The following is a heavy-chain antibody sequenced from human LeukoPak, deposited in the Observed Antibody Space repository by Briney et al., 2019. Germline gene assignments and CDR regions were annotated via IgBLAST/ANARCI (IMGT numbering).Heavy chain of an antibody. Sequence: SETLSLICTVSGGSISSYYWSWIQQPPGKGLDLIGNIYYSGSTNYNPSLKSRVTISVDTSKNQFSLKLSSVTAADTAVYYCARHASIAVAGSKQYNWFDPWGQGTLVTVSS. J-gene: IGHJ5*02. CDR3: ARHASIAVAGSKQYNWFDP. CDR1: GGSISSYY. CDR2: IYYSGST. D-gene: IGHD6-19*01. V-gene: IGHV4-59*08.